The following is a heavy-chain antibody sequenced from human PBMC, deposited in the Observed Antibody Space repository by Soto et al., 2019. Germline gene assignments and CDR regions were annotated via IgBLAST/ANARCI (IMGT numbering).Heavy chain of an antibody. J-gene: IGHJ4*02. V-gene: IGHV1-18*01. CDR2: ISAYNGNT. D-gene: IGHD2-15*01. Sequence: ASVKVSCKASGYTFTSYGISWVRQAPGQGLEWMGWISAYNGNTNYAQKLQGRVTMTTDTSTSTAYMELRSLRSDDTAVYYCARGGYCRGGSFYGEGFYYWGQGTLVTVAS. CDR1: GYTFTSYG. CDR3: ARGGYCRGGSFYGEGFYY.